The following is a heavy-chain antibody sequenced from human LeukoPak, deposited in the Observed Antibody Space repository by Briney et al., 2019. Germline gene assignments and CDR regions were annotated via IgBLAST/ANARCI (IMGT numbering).Heavy chain of an antibody. CDR2: IYHSGST. Sequence: SQTLSLTCAVSGGSISSGGYSWSWIRQPPGKGLEWIGYIYHSGSTYYNPSLKSRVTISVDRSKNQFSLKLSSVTAADTAVYYCVSSYYYDSSGSHHQTESAFGIWGQGTMVTVSS. CDR3: VSSYYYDSSGSHHQTESAFGI. CDR1: GGSISSGGYS. D-gene: IGHD3-22*01. J-gene: IGHJ3*02. V-gene: IGHV4-30-2*01.